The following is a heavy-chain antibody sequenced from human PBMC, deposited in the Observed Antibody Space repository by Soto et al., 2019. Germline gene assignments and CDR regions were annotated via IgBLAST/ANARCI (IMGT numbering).Heavy chain of an antibody. CDR1: GGSFSGYC. CDR3: ASSSVTIFGVVIITVPHFDY. V-gene: IGHV4-34*01. CDR2: INHSGST. J-gene: IGHJ4*02. Sequence: PSETLSLTCAVYGGSFSGYCWSWSRQPPGKGLEWIGEINHSGSTNYNPSLKSRVTISVDTSKNQFSLKLSSVTAADTAVYSCASSSVTIFGVVIITVPHFDYWGQGTLVTVSS. D-gene: IGHD3-3*01.